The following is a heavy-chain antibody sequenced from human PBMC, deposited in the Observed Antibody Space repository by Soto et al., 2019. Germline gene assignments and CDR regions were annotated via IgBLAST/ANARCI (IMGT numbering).Heavy chain of an antibody. D-gene: IGHD6-13*01. Sequence: PSETLSLTCAVYGGSFSGYYWSWIRQPPGKGLEWIGEINHSGSTNYNPSLKSRVTISVDTSKNQFSLKLSSVTAADTAVYYCARGLRGSWQRSYFDYWGQGTLVTVSS. J-gene: IGHJ4*02. CDR2: INHSGST. CDR3: ARGLRGSWQRSYFDY. V-gene: IGHV4-34*01. CDR1: GGSFSGYY.